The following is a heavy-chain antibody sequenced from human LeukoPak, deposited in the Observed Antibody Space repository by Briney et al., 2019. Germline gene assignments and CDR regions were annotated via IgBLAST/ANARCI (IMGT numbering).Heavy chain of an antibody. CDR2: VNLQAST. Sequence: SETLSLTCAVYSFFLIYINYCTRVRQPPGKGLEWIGEVNLQASTNYNPSLKSRVTMSVDTSKNQFSLKLSSVTAADTGMYYCARHLNNEQAYGGYIVPYNWFDPWGQGTLVTVSS. V-gene: IGHV4-4*02. CDR3: ARHLNNEQAYGGYIVPYNWFDP. J-gene: IGHJ5*02. CDR1: SFFLIYINY. D-gene: IGHD4-17*01.